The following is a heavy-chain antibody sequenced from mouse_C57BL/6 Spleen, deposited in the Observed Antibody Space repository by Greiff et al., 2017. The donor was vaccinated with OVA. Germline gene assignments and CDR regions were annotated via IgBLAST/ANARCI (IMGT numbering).Heavy chain of an antibody. V-gene: IGHV1-31*01. CDR3: AAPYDYDRPWFAY. CDR1: GYSFTGYY. J-gene: IGHJ3*01. D-gene: IGHD2-4*01. CDR2: IYPYNGVS. Sequence: VQLQQSGPELVKPGASVKISCKASGYSFTGYYMHWVKQSHGNILDWIGYIYPYNGVSSYNQKFKGKATLTVDKSSSTAYMELRSLTSEDSAVYYGAAPYDYDRPWFAYWGQGTLVTVSA.